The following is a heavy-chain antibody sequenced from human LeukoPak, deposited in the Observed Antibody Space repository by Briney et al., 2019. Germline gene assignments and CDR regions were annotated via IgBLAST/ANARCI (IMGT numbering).Heavy chain of an antibody. CDR1: GFTFSSYW. V-gene: IGHV3-74*01. J-gene: IGHJ2*01. D-gene: IGHD2-2*01. CDR3: ARGDCSSTSCYGNYWYFDL. Sequence: GGSLRLSCAASGFTFSSYWMHWVRQAPGKGLVWVSRINTDGSSTSYADSVKGRFTISRDNAKNTLYLQMNSLRAEDTAVYYCARGDCSSTSCYGNYWYFDLWGRGTLVTVSS. CDR2: INTDGSST.